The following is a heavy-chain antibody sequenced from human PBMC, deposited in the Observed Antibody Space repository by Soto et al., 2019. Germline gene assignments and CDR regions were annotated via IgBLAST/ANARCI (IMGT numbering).Heavy chain of an antibody. D-gene: IGHD5-12*01. CDR2: IQYSGNT. V-gene: IGHV4-59*08. Sequence: SETLSDTCTVAGVSSNRDYWNWIRQPPGKGLEWIGYIQYSGNTKYNPSLNSRVTISLDTSKNQFSLSLSSVTAADTAMYFCARRVYRGCTNHYYYHMDVWGNGTTVTVSS. J-gene: IGHJ6*03. CDR1: GVSSNRDY. CDR3: ARRVYRGCTNHYYYHMDV.